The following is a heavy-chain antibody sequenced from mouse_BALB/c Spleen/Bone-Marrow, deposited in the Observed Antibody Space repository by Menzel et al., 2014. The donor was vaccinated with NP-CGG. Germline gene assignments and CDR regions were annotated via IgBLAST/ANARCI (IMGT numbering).Heavy chain of an antibody. V-gene: IGHV1S81*02. J-gene: IGHJ2*01. CDR2: INPSNGGT. Sequence: QVQLQQSGAELVKPGASVKLSCKASGYTFTSYYMYWVKQRPGQGLEWIGGINPSNGGTNFNEKFKSKATLTVDKSSSTAYMQLSSLTSEDSAVYYCTRRLFDYWAKAPLSQSPQ. D-gene: IGHD1-2*01. CDR1: GYTFTSYY. CDR3: TRRLFDY.